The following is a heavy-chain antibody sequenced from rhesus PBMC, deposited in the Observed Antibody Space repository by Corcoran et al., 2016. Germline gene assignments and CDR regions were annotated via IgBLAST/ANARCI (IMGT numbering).Heavy chain of an antibody. D-gene: IGHD1-44*02. CDR1: GGFISDSDW. V-gene: IGHV4S10*01. CDR2: SSCSSTST. Sequence: QVQLQESAPGVVKPSETLSLTCAVSGGFISDSDWWSWIRQPPGKGLEGIGYSSCSSTSTTSNPSLKGRVTISKDTSKTQFALKLSSMTAADTAVYYCARKKGGSYFFDYWGQGVLVTVSS. CDR3: ARKKGGSYFFDY. J-gene: IGHJ4*01.